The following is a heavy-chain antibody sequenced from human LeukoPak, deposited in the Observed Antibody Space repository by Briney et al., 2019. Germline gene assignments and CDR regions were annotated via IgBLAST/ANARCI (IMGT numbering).Heavy chain of an antibody. Sequence: GGSLRLSCVASGFTVSSNYMSWVRQAPGKGLEWVSVIYSAGNTYYADSVKGRFTISRHNSENTLNLHMNSLRVEDTAVYFCARGGTPGYSSGRIDYWGQGTLVTVSS. D-gene: IGHD6-19*01. CDR1: GFTVSSNY. J-gene: IGHJ4*02. CDR2: IYSAGNT. V-gene: IGHV3-53*04. CDR3: ARGGTPGYSSGRIDY.